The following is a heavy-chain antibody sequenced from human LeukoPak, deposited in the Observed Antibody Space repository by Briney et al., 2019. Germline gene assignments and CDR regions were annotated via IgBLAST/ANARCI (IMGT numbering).Heavy chain of an antibody. CDR1: GFTFSSYW. Sequence: PGGSLRLSCAASGFTFSSYWMSWVRQAPGKGLEWVANIKQDGSEKYYVDSVKGRFTISRDNAKNSLYLQMNSLRAEDTAVYYCGRDLPEGWFDPWGQGTLVTVSS. CDR2: IKQDGSEK. V-gene: IGHV3-7*01. CDR3: GRDLPEGWFDP. J-gene: IGHJ5*02.